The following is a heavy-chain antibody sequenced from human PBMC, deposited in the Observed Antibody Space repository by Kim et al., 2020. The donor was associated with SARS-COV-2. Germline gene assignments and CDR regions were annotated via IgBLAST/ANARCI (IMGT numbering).Heavy chain of an antibody. CDR3: ASGVTAMVPHYFFDF. CDR2: IKQDGSET. V-gene: IGHV3-7*03. D-gene: IGHD5-18*01. Sequence: GGSLRLSCAASGFTFSNYWMSWVRQAPGKGLEWVANIKQDGSETYYVDSVKGRFTISRDNAKNTLSLQMNSLRAEDTAVYYCASGVTAMVPHYFFDFWGQGTLVTVSS. CDR1: GFTFSNYW. J-gene: IGHJ4*02.